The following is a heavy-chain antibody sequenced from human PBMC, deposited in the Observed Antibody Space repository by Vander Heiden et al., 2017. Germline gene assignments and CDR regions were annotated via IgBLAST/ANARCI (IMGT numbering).Heavy chain of an antibody. CDR3: ARRIGGNTIDY. J-gene: IGHJ4*02. Sequence: QLQLQESGPGLVKPSETLSLTCTASGGSISSSSYYWGWIRQPPGKGLEWIGSIYYSGSTYYNPSLKSRVTISVDTSKNQFSLKLSSVTAADTAVYYCARRIGGNTIDYWGQGTLVTVSS. CDR1: GGSISSSSYY. D-gene: IGHD2-15*01. CDR2: IYYSGST. V-gene: IGHV4-39*01.